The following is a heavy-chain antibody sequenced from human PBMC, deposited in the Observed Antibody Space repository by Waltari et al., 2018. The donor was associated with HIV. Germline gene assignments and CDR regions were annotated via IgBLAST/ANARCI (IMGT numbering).Heavy chain of an antibody. CDR3: ARDLGSSSWYNYYYGMDV. CDR2: SYSGNT. CDR1: GCIVSSTY. V-gene: IGHV3-53*01. D-gene: IGHD6-13*01. J-gene: IGHJ6*02. Sequence: EVQSVQSGGGLIPPGGSSSPPCAATGCIVSSTYMSWVRQAAGKGLEWVSVSYSGNTYYADSVKGRFTISRDKSKNTLYLQLNSLRAEDSAVYYCARDLGSSSWYNYYYGMDVWGQGTTVTVSS.